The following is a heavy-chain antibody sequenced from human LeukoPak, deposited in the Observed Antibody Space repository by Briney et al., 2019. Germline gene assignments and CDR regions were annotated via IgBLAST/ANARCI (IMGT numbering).Heavy chain of an antibody. CDR2: IYTSGST. CDR3: ASIGLYGSGTEDV. V-gene: IGHV4-61*02. J-gene: IGHJ6*02. D-gene: IGHD3-10*01. CDR1: GGSISSGSYY. Sequence: PSETLSLTWTVSGGSISSGSYYWSWIRQPAGKGLEWIGRIYTSGSTNYNPSLKSRVTISVDTSKNQFSLKLSSVTAADTAVYYCASIGLYGSGTEDVWGQGTTVTVSS.